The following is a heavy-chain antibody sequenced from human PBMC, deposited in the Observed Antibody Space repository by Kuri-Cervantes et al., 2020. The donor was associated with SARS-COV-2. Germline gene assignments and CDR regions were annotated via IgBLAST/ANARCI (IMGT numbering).Heavy chain of an antibody. CDR3: ARGDYSSSWCSGYYYYMDV. D-gene: IGHD6-13*01. Sequence: GESLKLSCAASGFTFSSYSVNWVRQAPGKGLEWVSSISSSSSYIYYADSQKGRFTISRDNAKNSLYLQMNSLRAEDTAVYYCARGDYSSSWCSGYYYYMDVWGKGTTVTVSS. CDR1: GFTFSSYS. CDR2: ISSSSSYI. J-gene: IGHJ6*03. V-gene: IGHV3-21*01.